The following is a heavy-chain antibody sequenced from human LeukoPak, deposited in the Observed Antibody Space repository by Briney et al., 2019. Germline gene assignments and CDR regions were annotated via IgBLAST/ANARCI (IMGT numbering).Heavy chain of an antibody. V-gene: IGHV1-69*13. CDR3: ARGYSYGPGDYYYMTS. CDR2: IIPIFGTA. J-gene: IGHJ6*03. CDR1: GGTFSSYA. Sequence: ASVKVSCKASGGTFSSYAISWVRQAPGQGLEWMGGIIPIFGTANYAQKFQGIATITADESTSTAYMELSSLRSEDTAVYYCARGYSYGPGDYYYMTSGAKGPRSPSP. D-gene: IGHD5-18*01.